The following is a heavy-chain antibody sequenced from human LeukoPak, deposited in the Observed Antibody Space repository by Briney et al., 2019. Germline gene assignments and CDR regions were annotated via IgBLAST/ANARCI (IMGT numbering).Heavy chain of an antibody. CDR3: ARAYYFDTIGYYPGGDY. CDR2: INPSSGST. D-gene: IGHD3-22*01. CDR1: GYTFTNYF. J-gene: IGHJ4*02. Sequence: ASVKVSCKASGYTFTNYFIYWVRQALGQGLEWMGIINPSSGSTSYPQKFQGRVTMTRDTSTSTVYMELSSLRPEDTAVYYCARAYYFDTIGYYPGGDYWGQGTLVTVSS. V-gene: IGHV1-46*01.